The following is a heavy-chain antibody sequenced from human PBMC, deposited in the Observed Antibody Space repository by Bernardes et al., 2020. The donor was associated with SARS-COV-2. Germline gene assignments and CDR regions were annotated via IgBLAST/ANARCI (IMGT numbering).Heavy chain of an antibody. J-gene: IGHJ4*02. CDR1: GFSFSNYG. CDR2: IWYDGSKI. CDR3: ARRGDGSSYFDY. Sequence: GSLRLSCAVSGFSFSNYGMHWVRQATDKGLEWVAAIWYDGSKIFYADSVRGRFTISRDNSNSTVHLQMNSLRADDSAIYYCARRGDGSSYFDYWGQGSLVTVSS. V-gene: IGHV3-33*01. D-gene: IGHD2-2*01.